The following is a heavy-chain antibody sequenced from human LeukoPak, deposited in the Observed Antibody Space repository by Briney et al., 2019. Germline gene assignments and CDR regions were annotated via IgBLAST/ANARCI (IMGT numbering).Heavy chain of an antibody. CDR2: IYTSGST. V-gene: IGHV4-4*07. J-gene: IGHJ5*02. Sequence: PSETLSLTCTVSVGSISSYYWSWIRQPAGKGLEWIGRIYTSGSTNYNPSLKSRVTMSVDTSKNQFSLKLSSVTATDTAVYYCARAERAAVPGTSNWFDPCGQGTLVTVSS. D-gene: IGHD6-19*01. CDR3: ARAERAAVPGTSNWFDP. CDR1: VGSISSYY.